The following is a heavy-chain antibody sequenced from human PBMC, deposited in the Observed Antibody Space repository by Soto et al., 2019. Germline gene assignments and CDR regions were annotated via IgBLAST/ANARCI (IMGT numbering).Heavy chain of an antibody. CDR2: TYYRSKWYN. D-gene: IGHD4-4*01. Sequence: QTLSLTCAISGDSVSSNSAAWNWIRQTPSRGLEWLGRTYYRSKWYNDYAVSVKGRIIINPDTSKNQFSLQLNSVTPEDTAVYYCARDRYSNTYFDYWGQGTLVTVSS. CDR1: GDSVSSNSAA. V-gene: IGHV6-1*01. J-gene: IGHJ4*02. CDR3: ARDRYSNTYFDY.